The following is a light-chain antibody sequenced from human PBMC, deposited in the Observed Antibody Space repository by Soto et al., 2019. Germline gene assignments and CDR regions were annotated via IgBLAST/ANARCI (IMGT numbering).Light chain of an antibody. Sequence: DIVMTQSPLSLPVTPGEPASISCRSSQSLLHSNGYNYLDWYLQKPGQSPQLLIYLGSNRASGVPYRFSGSGSGTDFTLKISRVEAEDVGVYYCMQALQAPYTFGQGTKQEIK. CDR3: MQALQAPYT. J-gene: IGKJ2*01. CDR2: LGS. V-gene: IGKV2-28*01. CDR1: QSLLHSNGYNY.